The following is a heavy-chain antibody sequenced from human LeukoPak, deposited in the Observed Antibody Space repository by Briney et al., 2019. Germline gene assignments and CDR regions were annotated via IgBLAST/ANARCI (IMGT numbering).Heavy chain of an antibody. V-gene: IGHV1-69*05. D-gene: IGHD3-16*02. Sequence: SVKVSCKVVGGTLGSHAISWVRQAPGQGLEYMGGVLPMFGTSNYAQKFQGRPTINRDEFTSTAYMELTSLRPEDTAMYYCAKDAERELLVIFDIWGQGTMVTVSS. J-gene: IGHJ3*02. CDR3: AKDAERELLVIFDI. CDR2: VLPMFGTS. CDR1: GGTLGSHA.